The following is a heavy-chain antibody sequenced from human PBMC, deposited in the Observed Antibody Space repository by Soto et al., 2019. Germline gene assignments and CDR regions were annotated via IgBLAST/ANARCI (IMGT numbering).Heavy chain of an antibody. V-gene: IGHV3-30*18. CDR3: AKEDFWGGYFPHYYYNSMDV. D-gene: IGHD3-3*01. CDR1: EFNFNKFA. J-gene: IGHJ6*02. Sequence: PGGSLRLSCAASEFNFNKFAMHWVRQAPGKGLEWVAFISFDGLNKNYADSVKSRFTISRDKSKNTLYLEMNSLRTKDTAVYYCAKEDFWGGYFPHYYYNSMDVWGPGTTVTVSS. CDR2: ISFDGLNK.